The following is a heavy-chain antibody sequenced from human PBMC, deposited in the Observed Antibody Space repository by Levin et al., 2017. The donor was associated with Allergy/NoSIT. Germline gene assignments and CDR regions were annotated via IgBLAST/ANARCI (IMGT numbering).Heavy chain of an antibody. D-gene: IGHD2-2*01. CDR1: GGSFSGYF. Sequence: SETLSLTCAVSGGSFSGYFWTWIRQPPGKGLEWIGEIESAGSTNVNPSLESRVTMSLDTIKKRFSLNLRSVTAADTALYYCAGGGFTSSPIRGWCDPWGQGSLVIVSS. V-gene: IGHV4-34*01. J-gene: IGHJ5*02. CDR3: AGGGFTSSPIRGWCDP. CDR2: IESAGST.